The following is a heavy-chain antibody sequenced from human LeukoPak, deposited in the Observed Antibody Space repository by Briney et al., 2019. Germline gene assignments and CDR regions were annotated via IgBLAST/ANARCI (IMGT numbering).Heavy chain of an antibody. J-gene: IGHJ4*02. V-gene: IGHV1-46*01. D-gene: IGHD1-26*01. CDR1: GYTFTSYY. CDR3: ARSRVQLHDVAYDY. CDR2: INPSDGGT. Sequence: GASVKVSCKASGYTFTSYYLNWVRQAPGQGLEWMGIINPSDGGTSNAQKFQGRVTMTRDTSTSAVYMELSSLRFEDTAVFYCARSRVQLHDVAYDYWGQGTLVTVSS.